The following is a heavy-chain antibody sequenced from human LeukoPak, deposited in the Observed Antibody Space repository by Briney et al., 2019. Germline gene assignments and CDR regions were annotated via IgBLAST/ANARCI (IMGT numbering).Heavy chain of an antibody. CDR3: ATCPTDKYDDDHADY. Sequence: GGSLRLSCAASGFMFNSYWMSWVRQAPGKGLEWVANIKEDGSEKYYVDSVKGRFTIPRDNAKDLLYLQMNSLRAEDTAVYYCATCPTDKYDDDHADYWGQGSLVSVSS. J-gene: IGHJ4*02. CDR2: IKEDGSEK. CDR1: GFMFNSYW. D-gene: IGHD3-3*01. V-gene: IGHV3-7*01.